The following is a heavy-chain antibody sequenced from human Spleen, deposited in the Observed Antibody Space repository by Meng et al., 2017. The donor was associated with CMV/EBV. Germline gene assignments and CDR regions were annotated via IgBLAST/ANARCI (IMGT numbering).Heavy chain of an antibody. CDR2: ITPSVGST. CDR3: AKVRDSSGYYYDY. V-gene: IGHV3-23*01. D-gene: IGHD3-22*01. CDR1: GFTFRTYA. J-gene: IGHJ4*02. Sequence: GGSLRLSCAASGFTFRTYAMSWVRHVAGKGLEWIAAITPSVGSTFYADSVKGRFTISRDISQNTLYLQMNSLRVDDTAVYYCAKVRDSSGYYYDYWGQGTLVTVSS.